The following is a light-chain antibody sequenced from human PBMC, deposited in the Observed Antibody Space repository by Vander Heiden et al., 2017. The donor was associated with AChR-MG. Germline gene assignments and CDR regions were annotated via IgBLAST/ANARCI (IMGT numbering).Light chain of an antibody. Sequence: IAMTQSPDTLSVSPGDRATVTCKAGRSVNSNLAWYQQIPGQAPRLLISGASTRATGIPARFSGSGSGTDFTITISSLQSEDFAVYYCQQDNFWPQTFGQGTKLDIK. CDR3: QQDNFWPQT. V-gene: IGKV3-15*01. J-gene: IGKJ2*01. CDR1: RSVNSN. CDR2: GAS.